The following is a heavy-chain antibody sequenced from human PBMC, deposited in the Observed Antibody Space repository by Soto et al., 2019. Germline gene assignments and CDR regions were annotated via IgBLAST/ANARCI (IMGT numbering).Heavy chain of an antibody. V-gene: IGHV6-1*01. D-gene: IGHD6-13*01. CDR2: TYYRSKWYN. J-gene: IGHJ3*02. CDR1: GDSVSSNSAA. CDR3: ARALPPYSSSWYDAFDI. Sequence: TLSLTCVISGDSVSSNSAAWNWIRQSPSRGLEWLGRTYYRSKWYNDYAVSVKSRITINPDTSKNQFSLQLNSVTPEDTAVYYCARALPPYSSSWYDAFDIWGQGTMVTVSS.